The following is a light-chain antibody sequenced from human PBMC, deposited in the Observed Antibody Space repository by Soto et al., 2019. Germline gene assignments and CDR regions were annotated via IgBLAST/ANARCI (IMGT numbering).Light chain of an antibody. CDR1: QSVRSS. J-gene: IGKJ3*01. CDR2: DAS. CDR3: QQRSNWPPEVT. V-gene: IGKV3-11*01. Sequence: EIVLTQSPDTLSLSPGERATLSCRASQSVRSSLAWYQQKPGQAPRLLIYDASNRATGIPARLSGSGSGTDFTLTISSLEPEDFAVDYCQQRSNWPPEVTFGPGTKVDIK.